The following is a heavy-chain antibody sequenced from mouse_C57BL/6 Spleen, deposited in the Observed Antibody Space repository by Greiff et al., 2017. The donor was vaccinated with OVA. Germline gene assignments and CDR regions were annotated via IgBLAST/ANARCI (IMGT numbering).Heavy chain of an antibody. CDR2: INPNNGGT. CDR3: ARGYGSSYGYFDV. V-gene: IGHV1-26*01. J-gene: IGHJ1*03. CDR1: GYTFTDYY. Sequence: VQLQQSGPELVKPGASVKISCKASGYTFTDYYMHWVKQSHGKSLEWIGDINPNNGGTSYNQKFKGKATLTVDKSSSTAYMELRSLTSEDAAVYYCARGYGSSYGYFDVWGTGTTVTVSS. D-gene: IGHD1-1*01.